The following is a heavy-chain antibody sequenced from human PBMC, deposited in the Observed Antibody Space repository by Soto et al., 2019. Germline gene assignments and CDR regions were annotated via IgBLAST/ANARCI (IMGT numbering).Heavy chain of an antibody. V-gene: IGHV4-39*01. CDR2: IYYSGNT. Sequence: QLQLQESGPGLVKPSETLSLTCTVSGGSISSNSHYWGWSRQPPGKGLEWIGSIYYSGNTYYNSSLTSRVTISVDTSQNHFSLKFSSVTAADTAVYFCARHYYDCSVCPPGDYWGQGTLVTVSS. D-gene: IGHD3-22*01. J-gene: IGHJ4*02. CDR3: ARHYYDCSVCPPGDY. CDR1: GGSISSNSHY.